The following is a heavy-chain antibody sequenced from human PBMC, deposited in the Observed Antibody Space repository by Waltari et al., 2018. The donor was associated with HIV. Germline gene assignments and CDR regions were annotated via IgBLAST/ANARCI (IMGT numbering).Heavy chain of an antibody. CDR1: GFSFGSFW. CDR2: IKEDGGER. Sequence: LEESGGGAAQPGGSLSISCEAPGFSFGSFWVRWVRQVSGKGRGWLADIKEDGGERNVVDSVKGRFTVSRDNAKNLLILKMDNLKMEGSGIYYCARGAGSVWGQGTLVTVSS. J-gene: IGHJ4*02. V-gene: IGHV3-7*01. CDR3: ARGAGSV.